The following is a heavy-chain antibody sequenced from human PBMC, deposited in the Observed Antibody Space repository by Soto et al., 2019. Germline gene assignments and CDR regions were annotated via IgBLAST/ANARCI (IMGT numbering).Heavy chain of an antibody. D-gene: IGHD6-19*01. J-gene: IGHJ4*02. CDR2: IYYSGST. V-gene: IGHV4-30-4*01. CDR3: ARVREMAGYYFDY. Sequence: SETLSLTCTVSGGSISSGDYYWSWIRQPPGKGLEWIGYIYYSGSTSYNPSLKSRVTISVDTSKNQFSLKLSSVTAADTAVYYCARVREMAGYYFDYWGQGTLVTVSS. CDR1: GGSISSGDYY.